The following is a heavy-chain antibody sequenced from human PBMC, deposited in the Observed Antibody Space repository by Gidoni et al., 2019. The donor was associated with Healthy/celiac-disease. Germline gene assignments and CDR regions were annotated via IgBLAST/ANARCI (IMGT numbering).Heavy chain of an antibody. Sequence: EVQLLESGGGLVQPGGSLRLSCAASGFTFRSYAMSWVRQAPGKGLEWVSAISGSGGSTYYADSVKGRFTISRDNSKNTLYLQMNSLRAEDTAVYYCAKDREQWLAQGGFGYWGQGTLVTVSS. CDR2: ISGSGGST. D-gene: IGHD6-19*01. CDR3: AKDREQWLAQGGFGY. V-gene: IGHV3-23*01. J-gene: IGHJ4*02. CDR1: GFTFRSYA.